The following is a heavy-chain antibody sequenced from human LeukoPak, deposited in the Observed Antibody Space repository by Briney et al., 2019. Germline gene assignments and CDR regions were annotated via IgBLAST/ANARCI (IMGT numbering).Heavy chain of an antibody. CDR2: INPNSGGT. Sequence: ASVKVSCKASGCTFTGSFMHGVRQAPGQGLEWMGWINPNSGGTNYAQKFQGRVTMTRDTSISTAYMELSRLRSDDTAVYNCARDLASVAVTNSDYWGQGTLVTVSS. V-gene: IGHV1-2*02. CDR1: GCTFTGSF. CDR3: ARDLASVAVTNSDY. J-gene: IGHJ4*02. D-gene: IGHD4-17*01.